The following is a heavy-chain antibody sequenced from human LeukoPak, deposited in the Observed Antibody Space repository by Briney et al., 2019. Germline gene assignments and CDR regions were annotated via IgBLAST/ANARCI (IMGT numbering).Heavy chain of an antibody. CDR3: ARVLLWFGEPHYGMDV. CDR1: GYTFTSYD. Sequence: GASVKVSCKASGYTFTSYDINWVRQSTGQGLEWMGWMNPNSGNTGYAQKFQAKVTMTRNTSIRTAYMELSSLRSEDTAVYYCARVLLWFGEPHYGMDVWGQGTTVTVSS. D-gene: IGHD3-10*01. V-gene: IGHV1-8*01. CDR2: MNPNSGNT. J-gene: IGHJ6*02.